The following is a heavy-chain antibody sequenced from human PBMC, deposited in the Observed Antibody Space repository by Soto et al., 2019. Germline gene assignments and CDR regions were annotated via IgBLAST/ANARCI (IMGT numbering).Heavy chain of an antibody. CDR1: GYTFTSYG. V-gene: IGHV1-18*01. D-gene: IGHD3-10*01. Sequence: QVQLMQSGAEVKKPGASVKVSCKASGYTFTSYGISWVRQAPGQGLEWMGWISAYNGNTNYAQKLQGRVTMTTDTSTSTAYMELRSLRSDDTAVYYCARDLWARRTYYYGMDVWGQGTTVTVSS. CDR3: ARDLWARRTYYYGMDV. J-gene: IGHJ6*02. CDR2: ISAYNGNT.